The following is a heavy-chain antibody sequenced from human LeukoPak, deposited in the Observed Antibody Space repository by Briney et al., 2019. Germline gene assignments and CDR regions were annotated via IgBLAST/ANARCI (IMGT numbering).Heavy chain of an antibody. D-gene: IGHD1-26*01. CDR1: GGTLSSYA. CDR3: ARDGGGSDYYDYIVV. J-gene: IGHJ6*03. V-gene: IGHV1-69*05. Sequence: SVTVSFKAAGGTLSSYAISWVRPAPGQGLAWMGGIIPIFGRANYAQKFQGSVTITTDETPSTAYMELSSLRSEETAVYYCARDGGGSDYYDYIVVWGKGGTVTVSS. CDR2: IIPIFGRA.